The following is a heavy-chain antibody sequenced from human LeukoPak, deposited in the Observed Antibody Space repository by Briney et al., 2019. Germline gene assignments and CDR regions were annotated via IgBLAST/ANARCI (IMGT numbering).Heavy chain of an antibody. D-gene: IGHD1-26*01. CDR1: GFTFSSYA. J-gene: IGHJ3*02. CDR2: ISYDGSNK. V-gene: IGHV3-30-3*01. Sequence: PGGSLRLSCAASGFTFSSYAMHWVRQAPGRGLEWVAVISYDGSNKYYADSVKGRFTISRDNSKNTLYLQMNSLRAEDTAVYYCARDNSGSYWENAFDIWGQGTMVTVSS. CDR3: ARDNSGSYWENAFDI.